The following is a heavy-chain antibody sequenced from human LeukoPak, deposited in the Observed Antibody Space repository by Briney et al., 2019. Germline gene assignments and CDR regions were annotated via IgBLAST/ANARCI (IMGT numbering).Heavy chain of an antibody. CDR1: GSGFTFNNYW. CDR3: ARGGSGSYYYYYMDV. D-gene: IGHD1-26*01. Sequence: GGSLRLSCAASGSGFTFNNYWMHWVRQAPGKGLVWVSGINWNGGSTGYADSVKGRFTISRDNAKNSLYLQMNSLRAEDTALXXXARGGSGSYYYYYMDVWGKGTTVTVSS. CDR2: INWNGGST. J-gene: IGHJ6*03. V-gene: IGHV3-20*01.